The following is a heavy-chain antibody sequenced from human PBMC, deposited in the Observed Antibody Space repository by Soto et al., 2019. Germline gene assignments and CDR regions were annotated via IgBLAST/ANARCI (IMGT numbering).Heavy chain of an antibody. V-gene: IGHV3-30-3*01. CDR1: GFTLSSYA. J-gene: IGHJ4*02. D-gene: IGHD1-26*01. CDR2: ISYDGSNK. CDR3: ARDRTSGSYWRYFDY. Sequence: LRLSCAASGFTLSSYAMHWVRQAPGKGLEWVAVISYDGSNKYYADSVKGRFTISRDNSKNTLYLQMNSLRAEDTAVYYCARDRTSGSYWRYFDYWGQGTLVTVSS.